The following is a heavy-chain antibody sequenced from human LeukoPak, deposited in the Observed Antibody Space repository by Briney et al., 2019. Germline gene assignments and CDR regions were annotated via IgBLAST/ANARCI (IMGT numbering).Heavy chain of an antibody. V-gene: IGHV1-18*01. Sequence: ASVKVSCKASGYTFTSYGISWVRQAPGQGLEWMGWISAYNGNTNYAQKPQGRVTMTTDTSTSTAYMELRSLRSDDTAVYYCARDKEGEWLSTPDYWGQGTLVTVSS. CDR2: ISAYNGNT. CDR3: ARDKEGEWLSTPDY. CDR1: GYTFTSYG. D-gene: IGHD3-16*01. J-gene: IGHJ4*02.